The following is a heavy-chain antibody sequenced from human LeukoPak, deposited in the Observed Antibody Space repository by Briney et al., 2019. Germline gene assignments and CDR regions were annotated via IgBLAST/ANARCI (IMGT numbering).Heavy chain of an antibody. CDR3: ARRLVTAGVTDFFDY. J-gene: IGHJ4*01. Sequence: GGSLRLSCAASGFTFSDYSMSWVRQAPGAGLEWVSAISPAGDSTTDADSVKGRFTISRDNSKSTLYLQMHGLTAEDTALYYCARRLVTAGVTDFFDYWGHGTPVSVPS. CDR1: GFTFSDYS. D-gene: IGHD6-13*01. CDR2: ISPAGDST. V-gene: IGHV3-23*01.